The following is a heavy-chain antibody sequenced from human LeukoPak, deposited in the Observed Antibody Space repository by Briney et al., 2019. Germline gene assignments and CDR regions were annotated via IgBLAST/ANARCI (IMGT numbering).Heavy chain of an antibody. CDR1: SGSIYSYY. CDR2: IYTTGNT. V-gene: IGHV4-4*07. D-gene: IGHD3-16*01. Sequence: PSETLSLTCTVSSGSIYSYYWGWVRQPAGRGLEWIGRIYTTGNTNYNPSLKSRLTMSVDTSKRQFALNLRSVTAADTAIYYCARHGYTASHYFLDYWSQGTLVTVSS. CDR3: ARHGYTASHYFLDY. J-gene: IGHJ4*02.